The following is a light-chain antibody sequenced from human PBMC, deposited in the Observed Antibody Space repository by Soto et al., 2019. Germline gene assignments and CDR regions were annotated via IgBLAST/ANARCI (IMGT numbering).Light chain of an antibody. V-gene: IGLV2-14*01. Sequence: LTQPASVSGSPGQSITISCTGTSSDFGSHNYVSWYQQHPGKAPKLMIYDVSNRPSGVSNRFSGSKSGNTASLTISGLQAEDEADYYYSSYSSSSTPHAFGTGTKVPVL. CDR2: DVS. CDR1: SSDFGSHNY. J-gene: IGLJ1*01. CDR3: SSYSSSSTPHA.